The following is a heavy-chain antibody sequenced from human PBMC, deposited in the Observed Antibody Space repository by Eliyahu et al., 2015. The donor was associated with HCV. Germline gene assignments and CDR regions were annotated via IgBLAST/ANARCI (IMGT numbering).Heavy chain of an antibody. CDR2: ISSSSSYT. D-gene: IGHD3-3*01. V-gene: IGHV3-11*06. Sequence: QVQLVESGGGLVKPGGSLRLSCAASGFTFSDYYMSWIRQAPGKGLGWVSYISSSSSYTNYADSVKGRFTISRDNAKNSLYLQMNSLRAEDTAVYYCARPYDFYYGMDVWSQGTTVTVSS. J-gene: IGHJ6*02. CDR3: ARPYDFYYGMDV. CDR1: GFTFSDYY.